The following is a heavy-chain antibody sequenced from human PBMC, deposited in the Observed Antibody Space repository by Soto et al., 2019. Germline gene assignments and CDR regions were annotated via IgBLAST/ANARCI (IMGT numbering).Heavy chain of an antibody. CDR2: ISGTGSYT. V-gene: IGHV3-11*06. J-gene: IGHJ4*02. D-gene: IGHD1-7*01. Sequence: GGSLRLSCAASGFTFSDFYISWIRQAPGKGLEWVSYISGTGSYTTYADSVKGRFTISRDNPKNSLFLQMSSLRAEDTAVYYCERMTKINWNYDFWGQGALVTVSS. CDR1: GFTFSDFY. CDR3: ERMTKINWNYDF.